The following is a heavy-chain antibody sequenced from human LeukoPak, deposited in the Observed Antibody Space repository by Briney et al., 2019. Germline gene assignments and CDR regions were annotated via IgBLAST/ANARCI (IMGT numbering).Heavy chain of an antibody. Sequence: PSETLSLTCAVYGGSFKDNYWSWIRQPPGKGLEWIGEINHSGTTNYNPSLKSRVTMSLDTSKNQLSLKLNSVTAADTAVYYCARVPLRFLEPFDNWGQGTLVTVS. V-gene: IGHV4-34*01. CDR3: ARVPLRFLEPFDN. CDR1: GGSFKDNY. J-gene: IGHJ4*02. D-gene: IGHD3-3*01. CDR2: INHSGTT.